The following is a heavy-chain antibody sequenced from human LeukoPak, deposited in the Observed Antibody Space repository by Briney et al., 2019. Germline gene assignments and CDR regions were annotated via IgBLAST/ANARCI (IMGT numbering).Heavy chain of an antibody. D-gene: IGHD6-19*01. CDR1: GFXFSDYG. CDR2: IWYDGTNK. CDR3: ARTRYNSGGGDY. Sequence: GGSLRLSCAVSGFXFSDYGIHWVRQAPGKGLEWVAVIWYDGTNKYYADSVEGRFTISRDNSKNTLYLQMNSLRAEDTAVYYCARTRYNSGGGDYWGQGTPVTVSP. V-gene: IGHV3-33*01. J-gene: IGHJ4*02.